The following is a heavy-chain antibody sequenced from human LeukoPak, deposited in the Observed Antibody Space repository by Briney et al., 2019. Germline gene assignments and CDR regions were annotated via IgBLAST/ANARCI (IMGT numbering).Heavy chain of an antibody. CDR1: GGSISSSSYY. CDR2: IYYSGST. V-gene: IGHV4-39*07. D-gene: IGHD3-22*01. J-gene: IGHJ5*02. CDR3: ARTYYYDSSGYYYSQPNWFDP. Sequence: SETLSLTCTVSGGSISSSSYYWGWIRQPPGKGLEWIGSIYYSGSTYYNPSLKSRVTISVDTSKNQFSLKLSSVTAADTAVYYCARTYYYDSSGYYYSQPNWFDPWGQGTLVTASS.